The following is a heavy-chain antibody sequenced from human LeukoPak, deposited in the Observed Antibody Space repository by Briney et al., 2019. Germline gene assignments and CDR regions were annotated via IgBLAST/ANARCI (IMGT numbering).Heavy chain of an antibody. V-gene: IGHV3-30-3*01. CDR3: ARDGSANFPRFQ. CDR1: GFTFTTYA. D-gene: IGHD5-24*01. Sequence: GGSLRLSCAASGFTFTTYAMHWVRQAPGKGLEWVAVISYDGSSKSYADSVKGRFTISRDNSKKTLYLQMNSLRAEDTAVYYCARDGSANFPRFQWGQGTLVTVSS. J-gene: IGHJ4*02. CDR2: ISYDGSSK.